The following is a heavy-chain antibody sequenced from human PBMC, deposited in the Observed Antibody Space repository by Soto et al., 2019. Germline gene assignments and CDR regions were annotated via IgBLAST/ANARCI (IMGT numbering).Heavy chain of an antibody. CDR3: ARARHLDV. D-gene: IGHD2-8*01. J-gene: IGHJ6*04. CDR1: GFTCSSCW. CDR2: IKQDGSEK. Sequence: GGSLRLSCAASGFTCSSCWMSWVRQAPGKRLEWVANIKQDGSEKYYVDSVKGRFTISRDNAKNSLYLQMNSLRAEDTAVYYCARARHLDVWGKGSTVTVSS. V-gene: IGHV3-7*01.